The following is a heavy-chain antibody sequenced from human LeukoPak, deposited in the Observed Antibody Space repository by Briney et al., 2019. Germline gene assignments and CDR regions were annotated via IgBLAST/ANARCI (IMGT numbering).Heavy chain of an antibody. J-gene: IGHJ4*02. Sequence: PGGSLRLSCVASGFSFGSYWMAWVRQAPGKGLEWVASMKHDGIEKYHVDSVKGRFTISRDNTKNSLYLHMSGLRVEDTAVYYCAREGREGYNYPALDFWGQGILVTVSS. D-gene: IGHD5-24*01. CDR3: AREGREGYNYPALDF. CDR1: GFSFGSYW. CDR2: MKHDGIEK. V-gene: IGHV3-7*05.